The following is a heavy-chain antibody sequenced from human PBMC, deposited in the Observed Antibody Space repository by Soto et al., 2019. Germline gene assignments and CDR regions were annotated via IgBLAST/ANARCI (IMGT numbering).Heavy chain of an antibody. Sequence: ASVKVSCKASGGTFSSYAISWVRQAPGQGLEWMGGIIPIFGTANYAQKFQGRVTITADESTSTAYMELSSLRSEDTAVYYCARDPPRDDFWSGYYLWGSYGMDVWGQGTTVTVSS. J-gene: IGHJ6*02. CDR1: GGTFSSYA. CDR3: ARDPPRDDFWSGYYLWGSYGMDV. V-gene: IGHV1-69*13. CDR2: IIPIFGTA. D-gene: IGHD3-3*01.